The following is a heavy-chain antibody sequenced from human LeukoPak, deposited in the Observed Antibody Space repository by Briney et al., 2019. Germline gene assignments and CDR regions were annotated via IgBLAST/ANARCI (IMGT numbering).Heavy chain of an antibody. CDR2: ILFDGGNK. CDR1: GFTFTSYA. CDR3: AKQGSSWPGYFDY. V-gene: IGHV3-30*18. Sequence: PGGSLRVSCAASGFTFTSYAMHWVRQAPGKGLEWVADILFDGGNKYYADTVKGRFTISRDNSKNTLYLQMNSLRAEDTAVYYCAKQGSSWPGYFDYWGQGTLVTVSS. D-gene: IGHD6-13*01. J-gene: IGHJ4*02.